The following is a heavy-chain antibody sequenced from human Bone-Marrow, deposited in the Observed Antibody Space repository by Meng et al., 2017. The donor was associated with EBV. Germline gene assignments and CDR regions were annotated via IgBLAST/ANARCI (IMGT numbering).Heavy chain of an antibody. CDR3: ARDNVDTAMVPH. CDR1: GGSVSSGSYY. CDR2: IYYSGST. J-gene: IGHJ4*02. V-gene: IGHV4-61*01. D-gene: IGHD5-18*01. Sequence: QVPLQEECPGLVKPSETLSLTCTVSGGSVSSGSYYWSWIRQPPGKGLEWIGYIYYSGSTNYNPSLKSRVTISVDTSKNQFSLKLSSVTAADTAVYYCARDNVDTAMVPHWGQGTLVTVSS.